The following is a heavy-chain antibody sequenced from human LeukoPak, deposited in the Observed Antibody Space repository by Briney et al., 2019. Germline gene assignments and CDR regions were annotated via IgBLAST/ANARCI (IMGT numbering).Heavy chain of an antibody. CDR2: IMKRVTISTT. V-gene: IGHV3-72*01. CDR1: ASTFSSHC. J-gene: IGHJ3*02. Sequence: LRPSCPVSASTFSSHCIGSVSHAPGEWWQLVARIMKRVTISTTQYGASVRDRFTISRNDTENSRFLQMKNLNTDDTAVYFCARVGNYYDNRGLSSDAFDIWGQGTMVTVAS. D-gene: IGHD3-22*01. CDR3: ARVGNYYDNRGLSSDAFDI.